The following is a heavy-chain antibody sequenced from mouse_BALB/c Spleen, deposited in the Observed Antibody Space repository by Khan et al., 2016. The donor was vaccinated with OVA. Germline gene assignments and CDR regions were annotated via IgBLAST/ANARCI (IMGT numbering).Heavy chain of an antibody. Sequence: EVELVESGGDFVRPGGSLKLSCAASGFTFSTYGMSWVRQTPDKRLEWVATINTGGAYTYYPDRVKGRFTISRDNAKNTLYLQLSSLKSEDTAIYYCARLAYYYNSEGCAYWGQGTLVTVSA. CDR3: ARLAYYYNSEGCAY. J-gene: IGHJ3*01. D-gene: IGHD1-1*01. CDR2: INTGGAYT. CDR1: GFTFSTYG. V-gene: IGHV5-6*01.